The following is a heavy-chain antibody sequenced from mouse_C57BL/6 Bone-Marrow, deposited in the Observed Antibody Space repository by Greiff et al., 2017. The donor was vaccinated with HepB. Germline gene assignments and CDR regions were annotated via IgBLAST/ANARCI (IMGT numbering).Heavy chain of an antibody. CDR3: ARSEYFDY. V-gene: IGHV7-3*01. CDR1: GFTFTDYY. J-gene: IGHJ2*01. CDR2: IRNKANGYTT. Sequence: EVKLQESGGGLVQPGGSLSLSCAASGFTFTDYYMSWVRQPPGKALEWLGFIRNKANGYTTEYSASVKGRFTISRDNSQSILYLQMNALRAEDSATYYCARSEYFDYWGQGTTLTVSS.